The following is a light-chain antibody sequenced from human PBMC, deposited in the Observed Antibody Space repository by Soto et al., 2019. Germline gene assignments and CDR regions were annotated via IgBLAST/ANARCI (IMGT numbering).Light chain of an antibody. CDR1: SSDVGRYKY. V-gene: IGLV2-14*03. CDR2: DVS. J-gene: IGLJ1*01. CDR3: SSFTSSSTFV. Sequence: QSALAQPASVSGSRGQSITISCTGTSSDVGRYKYVSWFQQHPGKVPKLIIYDVSNWPSGVSDRFSGSKSGNTASLTISGLHPEDEADYYCSSFTSSSTFVFGTGTKLTVL.